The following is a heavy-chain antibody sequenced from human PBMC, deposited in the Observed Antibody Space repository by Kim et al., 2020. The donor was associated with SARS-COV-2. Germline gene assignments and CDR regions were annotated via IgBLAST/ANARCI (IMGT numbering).Heavy chain of an antibody. CDR2: IYYSGST. CDR1: GGSISSYY. Sequence: SETLSLTCTVSGGSISSYYWSWIRQPPGKGLEWIGYIYYSGSTNYNPSLKSRVTISVDTSKNQFSLKLSSVTAADTAVYYCARSGKWELRHFDYWGQGTLVTVSS. V-gene: IGHV4-59*01. CDR3: ARSGKWELRHFDY. J-gene: IGHJ4*02. D-gene: IGHD1-26*01.